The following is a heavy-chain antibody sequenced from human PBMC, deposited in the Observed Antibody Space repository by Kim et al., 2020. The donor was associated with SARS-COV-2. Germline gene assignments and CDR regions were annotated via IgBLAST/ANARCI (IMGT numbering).Heavy chain of an antibody. CDR1: GYTFTGYY. CDR3: ARESRIFGVVISLDY. V-gene: IGHV1-2*02. CDR2: INPNSGGT. J-gene: IGHJ4*02. Sequence: ASVKVSCKASGYTFTGYYMHWVRQAPGQGLEWMGWINPNSGGTNYAQKFQGRVTMTRDTSISTAYMELSRLRSDDTAVYYFARESRIFGVVISLDYWGQGTLVTVSS. D-gene: IGHD3-3*01.